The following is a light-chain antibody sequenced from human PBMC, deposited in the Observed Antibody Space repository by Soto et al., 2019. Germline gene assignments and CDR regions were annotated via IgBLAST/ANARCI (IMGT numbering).Light chain of an antibody. V-gene: IGKV1-39*01. J-gene: IGKJ3*01. CDR2: TVS. CDR3: QQSSSTPPFT. Sequence: DIQMTQSPSSLSASVGDRVTITCRASQNISIYLNWYQQKPGKAPKLLIYTVSNLQSGVPSRFSADGSGTDFTLTISSLLPEDFATYYCQQSSSTPPFTFGPGTKVDIK. CDR1: QNISIY.